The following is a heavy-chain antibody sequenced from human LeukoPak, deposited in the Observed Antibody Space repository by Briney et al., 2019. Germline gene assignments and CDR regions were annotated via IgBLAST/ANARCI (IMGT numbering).Heavy chain of an antibody. J-gene: IGHJ4*02. D-gene: IGHD5-18*01. CDR2: MYDTVNT. CDR1: GGSISSHY. Sequence: SETLSLTCAVSGGSISSHYWGWVRQPPGKGLEWLGYMYDTVNTKDNPSLTSRLTLSADTSKNQFSLGLGSVTAADTAVYYCATIKRGYPYGYFDFWGQGILVTVSS. CDR3: ATIKRGYPYGYFDF. V-gene: IGHV4-59*11.